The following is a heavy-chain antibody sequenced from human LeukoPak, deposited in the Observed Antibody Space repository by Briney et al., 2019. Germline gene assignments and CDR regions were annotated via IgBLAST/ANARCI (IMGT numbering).Heavy chain of an antibody. CDR1: GFTFSSYA. CDR2: ISGSGGST. J-gene: IGHJ4*02. V-gene: IGHV3-23*01. CDR3: AKGRDGYNSYFDY. D-gene: IGHD5-24*01. Sequence: GALRLSCAASGFTFSSYAMSWVRQAPGKGLEWVSAISGSGGSTYYADSVKGRFTISRDNSKNTLYLQMNSLRAEDTAVYYCAKGRDGYNSYFDYWGQGTLVTVSS.